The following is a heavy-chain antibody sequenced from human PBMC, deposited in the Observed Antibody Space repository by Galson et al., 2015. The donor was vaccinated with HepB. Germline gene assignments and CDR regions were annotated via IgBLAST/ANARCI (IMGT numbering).Heavy chain of an antibody. CDR1: GFTFSSYA. CDR2: ISGSGGST. D-gene: IGHD3-22*01. V-gene: IGHV3-23*01. Sequence: SLRLSCAASGFTFSSYAMSWVRQAPGKGLEWVSAISGSGGSTYYADSVKGRFTISRDNSKNTLYLQMNSLRAEDTAVYYCAKVQNYYDSSGYYFWGQGTLVTVSS. J-gene: IGHJ4*02. CDR3: AKVQNYYDSSGYYF.